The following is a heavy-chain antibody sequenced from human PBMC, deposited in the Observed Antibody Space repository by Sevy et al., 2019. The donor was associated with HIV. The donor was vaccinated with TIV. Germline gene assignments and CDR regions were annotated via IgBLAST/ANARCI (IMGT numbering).Heavy chain of an antibody. CDR1: GFTFKSYG. CDR3: VKGPHPAVTTSYALDV. CDR2: IRNDGSTK. V-gene: IGHV3-30*02. D-gene: IGHD4-17*01. Sequence: GGSLRLSCAASGFTFKSYGMHWVRQAPGKGLEWVTCIRNDGSTKYYADSVRGRFTASRDNSKNTLYLHMNSLRPEDTAVYYCVKGPHPAVTTSYALDVWGQGTTVTVSS. J-gene: IGHJ6*02.